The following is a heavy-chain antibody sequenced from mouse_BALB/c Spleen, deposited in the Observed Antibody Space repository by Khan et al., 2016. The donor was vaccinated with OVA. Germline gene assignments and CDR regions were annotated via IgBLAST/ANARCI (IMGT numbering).Heavy chain of an antibody. J-gene: IGHJ4*01. CDR1: GFTFSSYA. CDR2: ISSGGHYT. V-gene: IGHV5-9-3*01. CDR3: ARSLVDYYAMDY. Sequence: EVELVESGGGLVKPGGSLKLSCSASGFTFSSYAMSWVRQTPEKRLELVATISSGGHYTFYPDSVKGRFTISRDNARNTLYLQMSSLRSEDTAMYYCARSLVDYYAMDYWGQGTSVTVSS. D-gene: IGHD2-2*01.